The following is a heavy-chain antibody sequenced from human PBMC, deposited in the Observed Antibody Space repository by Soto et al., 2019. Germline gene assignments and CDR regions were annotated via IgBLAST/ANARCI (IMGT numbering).Heavy chain of an antibody. CDR3: ARGGPGGSSWYANNWFDP. J-gene: IGHJ5*02. V-gene: IGHV4-30-4*01. Sequence: SETLSLTCTVSGGSIISGDYYWSWIRQPPGNCLEWIGYIYYSGSTYYNPSLKSRVTISVDTSKNQFSLKLSSVTAADTAVYYCARGGPGGSSWYANNWFDPWGQGTLVTVSS. CDR2: IYYSGST. D-gene: IGHD6-13*01. CDR1: GGSIISGDYY.